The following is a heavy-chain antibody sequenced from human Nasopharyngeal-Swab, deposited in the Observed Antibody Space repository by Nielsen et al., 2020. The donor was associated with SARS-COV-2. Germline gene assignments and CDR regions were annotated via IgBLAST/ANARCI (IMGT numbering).Heavy chain of an antibody. CDR1: GFSLSTSGMR. Sequence: SSPTLVKPTQTLTLTCTFSGFSLSTSGMRVSWIRQPPGKALEWLARIDWDDDKFYSTSLKTRLTIFKDTSKNRVVLTMTNMDPVDTATYYCARVDVDTSMTHWGQGTLVTVSS. CDR2: IDWDDDK. D-gene: IGHD5-18*01. J-gene: IGHJ4*02. CDR3: ARVDVDTSMTH. V-gene: IGHV2-70*04.